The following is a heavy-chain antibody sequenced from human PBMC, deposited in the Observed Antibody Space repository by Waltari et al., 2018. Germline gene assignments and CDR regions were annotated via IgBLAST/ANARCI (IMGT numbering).Heavy chain of an antibody. CDR1: GFTFSSYG. D-gene: IGHD6-19*01. CDR3: ARGLYYFDY. Sequence: QVQLVESGGGVVQPGRSLRLSCAASGFTFSSYGMHWVRQAPGKGLEWVAVISYDGSNKYYADSVKGRFTISRDNSKNTLYLQMNSLRAEDTAVYYCARGLYYFDYWGQGTLVTVSS. CDR2: ISYDGSNK. J-gene: IGHJ4*02. V-gene: IGHV3-30*03.